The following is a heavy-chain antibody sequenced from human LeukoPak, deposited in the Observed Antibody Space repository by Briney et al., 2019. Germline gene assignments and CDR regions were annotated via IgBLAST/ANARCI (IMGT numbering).Heavy chain of an antibody. J-gene: IGHJ3*02. V-gene: IGHV3-33*01. Sequence: GGSLRLSCAASGFTFSSYGMHWVRQAPGKGLEWVAVIWYDGSNKYYADSVKGRFTISRDNSKNTLYLQMNSLRAEDTAVYYCARGFGREVNELIDAFDIWGQGTMVTVSS. CDR3: ARGFGREVNELIDAFDI. CDR1: GFTFSSYG. CDR2: IWYDGSNK. D-gene: IGHD1-26*01.